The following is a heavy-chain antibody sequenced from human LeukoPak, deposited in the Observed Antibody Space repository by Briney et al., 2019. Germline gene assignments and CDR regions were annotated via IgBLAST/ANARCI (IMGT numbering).Heavy chain of an antibody. CDR3: ASLSVDIVATIPGDDAFDI. Sequence: SETLSLTCSVSGGSISSYYWGWIRQPPGKGLEWIGSIYHSGSTYYNPSLKSRVTISVDTSKNQFSLKLSSVTAADTAVYYCASLSVDIVATIPGDDAFDIWGQGTMVTVSS. CDR1: GGSISSYY. V-gene: IGHV4-38-2*02. D-gene: IGHD5-12*01. J-gene: IGHJ3*02. CDR2: IYHSGST.